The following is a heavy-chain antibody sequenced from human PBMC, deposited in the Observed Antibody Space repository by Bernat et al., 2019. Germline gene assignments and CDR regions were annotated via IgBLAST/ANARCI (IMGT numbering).Heavy chain of an antibody. CDR3: ARDRGYSYVREFPDY. CDR2: ISSSSSTI. CDR1: GFTFSSYS. J-gene: IGHJ4*02. D-gene: IGHD5-18*01. Sequence: EVQLVESGGGLVQPGGSLRLSCAASGFTFSSYSMNWVRQAPGKGLEWVSYISSSSSTIYYADSVEGRFTISRDNAKNSLYLQMNSLRAEDTAVYYCARDRGYSYVREFPDYWGQGTLVTVSS. V-gene: IGHV3-48*01.